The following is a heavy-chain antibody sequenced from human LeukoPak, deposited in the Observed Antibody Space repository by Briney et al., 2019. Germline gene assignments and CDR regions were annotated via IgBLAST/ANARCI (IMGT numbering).Heavy chain of an antibody. Sequence: SQTLSLTCTVSGGSISSGSYYWSWIRQPAGKGLEWIGRIYTSGSTNYNPSLKSRVTISVDTSKNQFSLKLSSVTTADTAVYYCARQSLAAAGSFYAFDIWGQGTMVTVSS. D-gene: IGHD6-13*01. CDR2: IYTSGST. CDR3: ARQSLAAAGSFYAFDI. CDR1: GGSISSGSYY. J-gene: IGHJ3*02. V-gene: IGHV4-61*02.